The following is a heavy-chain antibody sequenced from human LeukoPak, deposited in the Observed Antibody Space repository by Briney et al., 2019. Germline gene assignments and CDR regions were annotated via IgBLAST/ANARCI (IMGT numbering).Heavy chain of an antibody. V-gene: IGHV4-34*01. CDR1: GESFSGYY. CDR3: VRGVPISPLKYYYGSGTYYMDV. Sequence: PSETLSLTCAVYGESFSGYYWSWIRQPPGKGLEWIGTISHHGTTKYNPSLKSRVTITVDTSKNQFSLKLTSVTAADTAVYYCVRGVPISPLKYYYGSGTYYMDVWGNGTTVTVSS. D-gene: IGHD3-10*01. CDR2: ISHHGTT. J-gene: IGHJ6*03.